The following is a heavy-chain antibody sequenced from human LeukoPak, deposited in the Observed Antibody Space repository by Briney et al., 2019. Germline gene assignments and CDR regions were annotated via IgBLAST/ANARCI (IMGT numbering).Heavy chain of an antibody. CDR1: GGSISSYY. Sequence: SETLSLTCTVSGGSISSYYWTWIRQPPGKGLEWIGYIFDSGSTNYSPSLKSRVTISLDTSKNQFSLKLSSVTAADTAVYYCARRVATSSPLYYYGMDVWGQGTTVTVSS. J-gene: IGHJ6*02. D-gene: IGHD5-12*01. CDR3: ARRVATSSPLYYYGMDV. V-gene: IGHV4-59*08. CDR2: IFDSGST.